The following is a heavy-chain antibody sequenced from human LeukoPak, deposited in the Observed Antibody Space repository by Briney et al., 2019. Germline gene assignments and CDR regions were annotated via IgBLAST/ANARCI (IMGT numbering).Heavy chain of an antibody. J-gene: IGHJ4*02. CDR2: IYYSGST. CDR1: GGSISSYY. Sequence: SETLSLTCTVSGGSISSYYWSWIRQPPGKGLEWIGYIYYSGSTNYNPSLKSRVTISVDTSKNQFSLKLSSVTAADTAVYYCARYRAPGQEVYWGQGTLVTVSS. CDR3: ARYRAPGQEVY. V-gene: IGHV4-59*08. D-gene: IGHD1-26*01.